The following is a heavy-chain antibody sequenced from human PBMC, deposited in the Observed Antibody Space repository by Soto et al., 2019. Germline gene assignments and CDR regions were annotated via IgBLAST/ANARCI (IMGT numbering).Heavy chain of an antibody. Sequence: ASVKFYCKASGYTFTSYGISWVRQAPGQGLEWMGWISAYNGNTNYAQKLQGRVTMTTDTSTITAYMELRSLRSGDTAVYYCARDFEVWAIAAASSFDPWGQGTLVTVSS. CDR1: GYTFTSYG. CDR3: ARDFEVWAIAAASSFDP. J-gene: IGHJ5*02. CDR2: ISAYNGNT. V-gene: IGHV1-18*01. D-gene: IGHD6-13*01.